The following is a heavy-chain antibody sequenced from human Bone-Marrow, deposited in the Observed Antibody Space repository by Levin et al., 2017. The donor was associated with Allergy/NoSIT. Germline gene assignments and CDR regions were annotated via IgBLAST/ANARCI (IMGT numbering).Heavy chain of an antibody. Sequence: SQTLSLTCTVSGGSVSSVGFYWNWVRQPPGKPLEWNGYVFYSGSTTNHPSLENRVTISEDKSKKQFAIKLTSGTAADTAAYDCARGGANWRSYFDKWGQGILVTVSS. V-gene: IGHV4-61*08. D-gene: IGHD1-26*01. CDR3: ARGGANWRSYFDK. CDR1: GGSVSSVGFY. J-gene: IGHJ4*02. CDR2: VFYSGST.